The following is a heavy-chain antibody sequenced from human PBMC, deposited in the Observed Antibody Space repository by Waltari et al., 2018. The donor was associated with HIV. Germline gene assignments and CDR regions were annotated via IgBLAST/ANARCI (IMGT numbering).Heavy chain of an antibody. CDR2: INYSGST. V-gene: IGHV4-59*08. CDR3: ARLGCSSTSCQRRGCMDV. D-gene: IGHD2-2*01. CDR1: GGSISSSY. J-gene: IGHJ6*02. Sequence: QVQLQESGPGLVKPSETLSLTCTVSGGSISSSYWRWIRQPPGTGLWWIGYINYSGSTNYNPSLESRLTISVDTSKNQFSLKLSSVTAADTAVYYCARLGCSSTSCQRRGCMDVWGQGTTVTVSS.